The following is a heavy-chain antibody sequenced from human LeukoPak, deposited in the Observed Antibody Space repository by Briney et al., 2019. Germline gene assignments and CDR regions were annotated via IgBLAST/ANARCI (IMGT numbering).Heavy chain of an antibody. CDR2: INDSGTT. V-gene: IGHV4-34*01. J-gene: IGHJ4*02. CDR3: ARVPITMMNPRRRYYFDY. CDR1: GGFLRDYF. D-gene: IGHD3-22*01. Sequence: PSETLSLTCACRGGFLRDYFWTGIRQPPGKGREWIGEINDSGTTNYSPSARSRVTISIDTSKNQFSLKLTSVTAADTAVYYCARVPITMMNPRRRYYFDYWGQGTLVTVSS.